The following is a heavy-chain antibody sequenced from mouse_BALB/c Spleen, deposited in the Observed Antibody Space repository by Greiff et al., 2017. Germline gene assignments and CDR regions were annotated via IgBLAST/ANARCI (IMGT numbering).Heavy chain of an antibody. J-gene: IGHJ3*01. CDR2: IDPANGNT. CDR3: AHYDAWFAY. D-gene: IGHD2-3*01. Sequence: VQLQRSGAELVKPGASVKLSCTASGFNIKDTYMHWVKQRPEQGLEWIGRIDPANGNTKYDPKFQGKATITADTSSNTAYLQLSSLTSEDTAVYYCAHYDAWFAYWGQGTLVTVAA. V-gene: IGHV14-3*02. CDR1: GFNIKDTY.